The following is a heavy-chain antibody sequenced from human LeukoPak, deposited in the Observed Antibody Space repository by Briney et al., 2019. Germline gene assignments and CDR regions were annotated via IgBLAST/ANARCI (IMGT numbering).Heavy chain of an antibody. D-gene: IGHD2-8*01. CDR2: IIPIFGTA. Sequence: SVKVSCKASGGTFSSYAISWVRQAPGQGLEWMGGIIPIFGTANYAQKFQGRVTITADESTSTAYMELSSLRSEDTAVYYCARQYCTNGVCSFEYFQHWGQGTLVTVSS. CDR1: GGTFSSYA. V-gene: IGHV1-69*13. CDR3: ARQYCTNGVCSFEYFQH. J-gene: IGHJ1*01.